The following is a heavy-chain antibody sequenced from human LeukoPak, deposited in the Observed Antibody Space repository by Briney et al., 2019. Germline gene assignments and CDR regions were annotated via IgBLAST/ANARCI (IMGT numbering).Heavy chain of an antibody. J-gene: IGHJ4*02. D-gene: IGHD3-10*01. CDR3: ARPSIRGVINY. Sequence: PSETLSLTCAVYGGSFSGYYWSWTRQPPGKGLEWTGEINHSGSTNYNPSLKSRVTISVDTSKNQFSLKLSSVTAADTAVYYCARPSIRGVINYWGQGTLVTVSS. CDR2: INHSGST. V-gene: IGHV4-34*01. CDR1: GGSFSGYY.